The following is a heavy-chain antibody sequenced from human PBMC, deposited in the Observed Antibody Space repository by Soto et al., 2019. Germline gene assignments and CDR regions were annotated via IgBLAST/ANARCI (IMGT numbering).Heavy chain of an antibody. CDR3: ATAPSWYYYDSSGYYYEGNWFDA. CDR2: IYPGDSDT. CDR1: GYSFSSYW. D-gene: IGHD3-22*01. J-gene: IGHJ5*02. V-gene: IGHV5-51*01. Sequence: GESLKISCKGSGYSFSSYWIGWVRQMPGKGLEWMGIIYPGDSDTRYSPSFQGQVTISADKSIRTAYLQWSSLKASDTAMYYCATAPSWYYYDSSGYYYEGNWFDAWGQGTLVTVSS.